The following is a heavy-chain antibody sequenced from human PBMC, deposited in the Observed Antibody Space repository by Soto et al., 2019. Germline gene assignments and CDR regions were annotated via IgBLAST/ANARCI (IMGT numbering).Heavy chain of an antibody. Sequence: EVQLLESGGGLVQPGGSLRLSCAASGFTFYSYAMSWVRQAPGKGLEWVSTIGSVGGDTYYADSVKGRFTISRDDSKNTLLRQMNSLRAEDTAVYYCVKDRMAYNSVWDPFDIWGQGTMVTVSS. CDR3: VKDRMAYNSVWDPFDI. J-gene: IGHJ3*02. CDR2: IGSVGGDT. CDR1: GFTFYSYA. D-gene: IGHD1-20*01. V-gene: IGHV3-23*01.